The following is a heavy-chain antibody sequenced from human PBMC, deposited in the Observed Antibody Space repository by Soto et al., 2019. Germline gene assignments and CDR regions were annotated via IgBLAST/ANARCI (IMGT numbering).Heavy chain of an antibody. CDR1: GFSLSTSGMC. D-gene: IGHD6-13*01. CDR3: ARVLYSRPSYYYDMDV. Sequence: SGPTLVNPTQSLTLTLTFFGFSLSTSGMCVSWIGQPPGKALEWLALIDWDDDKYYSTSLKTRLTISQDTSKNQVVLTMTNMDPVDTATYYCARVLYSRPSYYYDMDVWGQGTTVTVSS. V-gene: IGHV2-70*01. CDR2: IDWDDDK. J-gene: IGHJ6*02.